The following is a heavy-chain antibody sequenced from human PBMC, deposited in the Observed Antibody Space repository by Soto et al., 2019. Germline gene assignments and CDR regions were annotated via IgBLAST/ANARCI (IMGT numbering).Heavy chain of an antibody. V-gene: IGHV1-2*02. J-gene: IGHJ5*02. CDR2: LKSDNGGA. CDR1: GYTFTGHY. D-gene: IGHD4-17*01. CDR3: ARGSPTPYGDYVSWFDP. Sequence: ASVKVSCKASGYTFTGHYMHWVRQVSGKGLEYLGWLKSDNGGAYSAPKFQGRVTFTRDTSKNQFSLKLSSVTAADTAVYYCARGSPTPYGDYVSWFDPWGQGTLVTVSS.